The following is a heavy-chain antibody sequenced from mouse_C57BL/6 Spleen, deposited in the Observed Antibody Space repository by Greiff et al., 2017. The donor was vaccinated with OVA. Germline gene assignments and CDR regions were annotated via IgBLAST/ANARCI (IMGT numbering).Heavy chain of an antibody. D-gene: IGHD2-2*01. J-gene: IGHJ3*01. Sequence: EVQGVKSGGGLVKPGGSLKLSCAASGFTFSDYGMHWVRQAPEKGLEWVAYISSGSSTIYYADTVKGRFTISRDNAKNTLFLQMTSLRSEDTAMYYCAYGYEFAYWGQGTLVTVSA. V-gene: IGHV5-17*01. CDR2: ISSGSSTI. CDR1: GFTFSDYG. CDR3: AYGYEFAY.